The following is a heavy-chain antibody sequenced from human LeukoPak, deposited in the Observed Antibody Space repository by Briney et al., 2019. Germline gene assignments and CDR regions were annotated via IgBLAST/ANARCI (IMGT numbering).Heavy chain of an antibody. CDR3: ANHPPAYCSSTSCYAPN. V-gene: IGHV3-23*01. J-gene: IGHJ4*02. CDR1: GFTFSSYA. D-gene: IGHD2-2*01. CDR2: ISGSGGST. Sequence: PGGSLRLSCAASGFTFSSYAMSWVRQAPGKGLEWVSAISGSGGSTYYADSVKGRFTIPRDNSKNTLYLQMNSLRAEDTAVYYCANHPPAYCSSTSCYAPNWGQGTLVTVSS.